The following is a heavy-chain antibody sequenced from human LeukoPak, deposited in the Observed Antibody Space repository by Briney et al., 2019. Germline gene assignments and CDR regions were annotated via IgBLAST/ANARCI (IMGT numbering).Heavy chain of an antibody. CDR3: ARGFEADWLSENDAFDI. J-gene: IGHJ3*02. D-gene: IGHD3-9*01. CDR2: ISSSGSTI. Sequence: GGSLRLSCAASGFTFSSYEMNWVRQAPGKGLEWVSYISSSGSTIYYADSVKGRFTISRDNAKNSLYLQMNSLRAEDTAVYYCARGFEADWLSENDAFDIWGQGTMVTVSS. CDR1: GFTFSSYE. V-gene: IGHV3-48*03.